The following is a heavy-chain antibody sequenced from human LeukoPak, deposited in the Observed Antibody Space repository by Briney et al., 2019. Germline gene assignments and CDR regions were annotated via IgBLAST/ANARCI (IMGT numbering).Heavy chain of an antibody. J-gene: IGHJ5*02. CDR1: GGSISSYY. CDR3: ARYYYGSLWFDP. V-gene: IGHV4-59*01. Sequence: PSETLPLTCTVSGGSISSYYWSWIRQPPGKGLERIGYIYYSGGTKYNPSLKSRVTISIDTSKNQFSLNLSSVTAADTAVYYCARYYYGSLWFDPWGQGTLVTVSS. D-gene: IGHD3-10*01. CDR2: IYYSGGT.